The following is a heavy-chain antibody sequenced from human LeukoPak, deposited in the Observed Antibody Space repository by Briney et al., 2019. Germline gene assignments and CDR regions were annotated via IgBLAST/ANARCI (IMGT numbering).Heavy chain of an antibody. Sequence: SETLSLTCAVYGGSFSGYYWSWIRQPPGKGLEWIGEINHSGSTNYNPSLKSRVTISVDTSKNQFSLKLSSVTAADTAVYYCARLKGVAGYFDYWGQGTLVTVSS. V-gene: IGHV4-34*01. CDR2: INHSGST. D-gene: IGHD6-19*01. J-gene: IGHJ4*02. CDR3: ARLKGVAGYFDY. CDR1: GGSFSGYY.